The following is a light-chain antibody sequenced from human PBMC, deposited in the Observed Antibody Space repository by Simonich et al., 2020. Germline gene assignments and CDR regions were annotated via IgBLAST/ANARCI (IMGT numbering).Light chain of an antibody. J-gene: IGKJ5*01. CDR3: QQYYSTPIT. CDR2: WAS. CDR1: QSVLYSSNNKNY. Sequence: DIVMTQSPDSLAVSLGERATINCKSSQSVLYSSNNKNYLAWYQQKPGRPPKLLIYWASTRASGVPDRFSGSGSGTDFTLTISSLQAEDVAVYYCQQYYSTPITFGQGTRLEIK. V-gene: IGKV4-1*01.